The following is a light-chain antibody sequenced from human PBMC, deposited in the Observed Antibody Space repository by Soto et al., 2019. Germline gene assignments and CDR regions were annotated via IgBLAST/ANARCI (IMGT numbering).Light chain of an antibody. J-gene: IGKJ1*01. CDR2: QVS. V-gene: IGKV2D-29*01. Sequence: IVLTPSPVFLSVTPGQPASISCKSSQSLLHSAGNTYLYWYLQRPGQPPHLLIYQVSKRFSGVPDRFSGSGSGTDFTLSISRVESEDIGIYYCMQSTQLPWTFGQGTKV. CDR1: QSLLHSAGNTY. CDR3: MQSTQLPWT.